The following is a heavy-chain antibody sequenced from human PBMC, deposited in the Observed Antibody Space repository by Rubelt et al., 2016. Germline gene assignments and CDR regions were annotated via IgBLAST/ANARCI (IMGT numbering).Heavy chain of an antibody. CDR2: IYYSGST. CDR1: GGSISSSSYY. CDR3: ARRPSRDAFDI. J-gene: IGHJ3*02. Sequence: QLQLQESGPGLVKPSETLSLTCTVSGGSISSSSYYWNWIRQPPGQGLEWIGYIYYSGSTNYNPSLKSRVTISVDTSKNQFSLKLSSVTAADTAVYYCARRPSRDAFDIWGQGTMVTVSS. V-gene: IGHV4-61*01.